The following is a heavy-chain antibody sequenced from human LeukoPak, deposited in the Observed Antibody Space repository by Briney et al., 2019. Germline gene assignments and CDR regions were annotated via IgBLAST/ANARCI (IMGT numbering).Heavy chain of an antibody. CDR1: GFTVSSYW. Sequence: PGGSLRLSCAASGFTVSSYWMHWVRQAPGKGLVWVSRLNSDGSSTNYADSVMGRFTISRDSAKNTLYLQMNSLRAEDTAVYYCASAATGTRNALDIWGQGTMVTVSS. CDR3: ASAATGTRNALDI. V-gene: IGHV3-74*01. D-gene: IGHD6-13*01. J-gene: IGHJ3*02. CDR2: LNSDGSST.